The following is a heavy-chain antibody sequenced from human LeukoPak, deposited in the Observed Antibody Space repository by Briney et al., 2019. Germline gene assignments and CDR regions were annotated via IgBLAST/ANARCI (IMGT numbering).Heavy chain of an antibody. Sequence: GGSLRLSCAASGFTFSYYWMYWVRQAPGKGLEWVASIKLDGSEQYYLGSVKGRFTISRDNARNSLYLQMNSLRAEDTAMYYCARDSPRGWSMDVWGKGATVTVSS. CDR2: IKLDGSEQ. CDR1: GFTFSYYW. D-gene: IGHD3-10*01. CDR3: ARDSPRGWSMDV. J-gene: IGHJ6*03. V-gene: IGHV3-7*01.